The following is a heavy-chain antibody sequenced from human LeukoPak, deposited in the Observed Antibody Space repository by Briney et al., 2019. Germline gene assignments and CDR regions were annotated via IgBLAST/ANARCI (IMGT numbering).Heavy chain of an antibody. J-gene: IGHJ4*02. D-gene: IGHD2-15*01. CDR1: GFTFSSYS. CDR3: AWGLGYCSGGSCYAQDY. Sequence: GSLRLSCAASGFTFSSYSMNWVRQAPGKGLEWIGEINHSGSTNYNPSLKSRVTISVDTSKNQFSLKLSSVTAADTAVYYCAWGLGYCSGGSCYAQDYWGQGTLVTVSS. CDR2: INHSGST. V-gene: IGHV4-34*08.